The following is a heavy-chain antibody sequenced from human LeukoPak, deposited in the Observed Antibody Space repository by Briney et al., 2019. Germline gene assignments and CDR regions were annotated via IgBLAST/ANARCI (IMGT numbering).Heavy chain of an antibody. CDR1: GFTFSSYA. Sequence: GGSXRLSCSASGFTFSSYAMHWVRQXPGKGLEYVSAISSNGGSTYYADSVKGRFTISRDNSKNTLYLQMSSLRAEDTAVYYCVKGGSSWYGGSYYWGQGTLVTVSS. CDR3: VKGGSSWYGGSYY. CDR2: ISSNGGST. V-gene: IGHV3-64D*06. D-gene: IGHD6-13*01. J-gene: IGHJ4*02.